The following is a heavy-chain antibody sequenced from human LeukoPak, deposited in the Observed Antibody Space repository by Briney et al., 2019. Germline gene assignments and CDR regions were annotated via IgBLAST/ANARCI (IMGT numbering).Heavy chain of an antibody. D-gene: IGHD3-3*01. Sequence: GGSLRLSCAASGFSFSDYNMHWVRQAPGKGLEWMAVISYNGINEYYADSVKGRFTISRDNSKSTLLLQMNSLRAEDTAVYYCARAHNSDFWSGYPQYNWFDPWGQGTLVTVSS. CDR2: ISYNGINE. J-gene: IGHJ5*02. V-gene: IGHV3-30*03. CDR3: ARAHNSDFWSGYPQYNWFDP. CDR1: GFSFSDYN.